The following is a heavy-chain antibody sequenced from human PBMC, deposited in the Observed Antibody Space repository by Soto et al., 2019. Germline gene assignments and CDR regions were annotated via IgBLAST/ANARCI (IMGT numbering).Heavy chain of an antibody. CDR2: IDPIDSQT. V-gene: IGHV5-10-1*01. CDR1: GYSFAGYW. D-gene: IGHD3-22*01. CDR3: ARQIYDSDTGPNFQYYFDS. Sequence: PGESLKISCKGSGYSFAGYWITCVRQKPGKGLEWMGRIDPIDSQTYYSPSFRGHVTISATKSITTVFLQWSSLRASDTAMYYCARQIYDSDTGPNFQYYFDSWGQGTPVTVSS. J-gene: IGHJ4*02.